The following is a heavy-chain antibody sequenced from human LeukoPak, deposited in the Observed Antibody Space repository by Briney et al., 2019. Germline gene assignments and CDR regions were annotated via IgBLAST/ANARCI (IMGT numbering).Heavy chain of an antibody. CDR1: GYTFTGYY. Sequence: ASVKVSCKASGYTFTGYYMHWLRQAPGQGLEWMGRINPNSGGTNYAQKFQGRVAMTRDTSISTAYMELSRLRSDDTAVYYCASTVTTYYYYYYMDVWGKGTTVTVSS. V-gene: IGHV1-2*06. CDR2: INPNSGGT. CDR3: ASTVTTYYYYYYMDV. D-gene: IGHD4-17*01. J-gene: IGHJ6*03.